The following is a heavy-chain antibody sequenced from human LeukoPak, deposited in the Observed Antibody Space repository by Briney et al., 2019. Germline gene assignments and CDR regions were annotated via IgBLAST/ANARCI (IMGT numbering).Heavy chain of an antibody. CDR3: AREAYYYGSGSYYGEWFDP. CDR1: GFTFSSYW. CDR2: IKQDGSEK. D-gene: IGHD3-10*01. V-gene: IGHV3-7*01. J-gene: IGHJ5*02. Sequence: GGSLRLSCAASGFTFSSYWMSWVRQAPGKGLEWVANIKQDGSEKYYVDSVKGRFTISGDNAKNSLYLQMNSLRAEDTAVYYCAREAYYYGSGSYYGEWFDPWGQGTLVTVSS.